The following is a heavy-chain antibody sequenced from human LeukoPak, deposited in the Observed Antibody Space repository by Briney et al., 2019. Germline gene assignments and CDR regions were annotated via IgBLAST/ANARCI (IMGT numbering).Heavy chain of an antibody. CDR2: IYYSGST. D-gene: IGHD1-26*01. Sequence: SETLSLTCTVSGGSISSSGYYWGWIRQPPGKGLEWIGYIYYSGSTYYNPSLKSRVTISVDTSKNQFSLKLSSVTAADTAVYYCARRSGSYIDYWGQGTLVTVSS. J-gene: IGHJ4*02. V-gene: IGHV4-39*01. CDR1: GGSISSSGYY. CDR3: ARRSGSYIDY.